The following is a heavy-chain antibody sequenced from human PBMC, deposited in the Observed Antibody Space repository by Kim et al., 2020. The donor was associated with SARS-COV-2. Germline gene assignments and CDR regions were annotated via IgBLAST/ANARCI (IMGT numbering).Heavy chain of an antibody. Sequence: SETLSLTCTVSGGSISSSSYYWGWIRQPPGKGLEWIGSIYDSGSTYYNPSLKSRVTISVDPSKNQFSLKLSSVTAADTAVYYCARDSMTMIVVDYWGQGTLVTVSS. D-gene: IGHD3-22*01. V-gene: IGHV4-39*07. CDR2: IYDSGST. J-gene: IGHJ4*02. CDR1: GGSISSSSYY. CDR3: ARDSMTMIVVDY.